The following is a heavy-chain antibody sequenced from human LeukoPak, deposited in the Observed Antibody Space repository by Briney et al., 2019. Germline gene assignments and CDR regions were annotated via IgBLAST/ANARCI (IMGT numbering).Heavy chain of an antibody. D-gene: IGHD3-10*01. V-gene: IGHV1-18*01. J-gene: IGHJ4*02. CDR2: ISAYNGYT. CDR1: GYTFTSYG. CDR3: AKCTYYYGSGSYYPDY. Sequence: ASMKVSCKASGYTFTSYGISWVRQAPGQGLEWMGWISAYNGYTNYAQKLQGRVTMTTDTSTSTAYMELRSLRSDDTAVYYCAKCTYYYGSGSYYPDYWGQGTLVTVSS.